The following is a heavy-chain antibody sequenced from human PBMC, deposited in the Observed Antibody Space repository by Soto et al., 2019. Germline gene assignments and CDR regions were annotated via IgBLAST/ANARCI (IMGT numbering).Heavy chain of an antibody. Sequence: GGSLRLSCAASGFTFSSYAMHWVRQAPGKGLEWVAVISYDGSNKYYADSVKGRFTISRDNSKNTLYLQMNSLRAEDTAVYYCARDLVSIAAAEYYFDYWGQGTLVTVSS. D-gene: IGHD6-13*01. CDR2: ISYDGSNK. V-gene: IGHV3-30-3*01. CDR3: ARDLVSIAAAEYYFDY. J-gene: IGHJ4*02. CDR1: GFTFSSYA.